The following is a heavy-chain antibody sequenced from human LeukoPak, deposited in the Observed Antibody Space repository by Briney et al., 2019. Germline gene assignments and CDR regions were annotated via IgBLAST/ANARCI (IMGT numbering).Heavy chain of an antibody. CDR3: AIYSYGDREN. CDR2: ISSSSSYI. CDR1: GFTFSNAW. J-gene: IGHJ4*02. V-gene: IGHV3-21*01. D-gene: IGHD4-17*01. Sequence: GGSLRLSCAASGFTFSNAWMSWVRQAPGKGLEWVSSISSSSSYIYYADSVKGRFTISRDNAKNSLYLQMNSLRAEDTAVYYCAIYSYGDRENWGQGTLVTVSS.